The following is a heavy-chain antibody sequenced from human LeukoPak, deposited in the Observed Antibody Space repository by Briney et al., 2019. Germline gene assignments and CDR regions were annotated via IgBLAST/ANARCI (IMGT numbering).Heavy chain of an antibody. CDR3: TTDKISITMVRGIRYFDY. V-gene: IGHV3-23*01. CDR1: GFTFSSYA. D-gene: IGHD3-10*01. CDR2: ISGSGGST. J-gene: IGHJ4*02. Sequence: GGSLRLSCAASGFTFSSYAMSWVRQAPGKELEWVSAISGSGGSTYYADSVKGRFTISRDNSKNTLYLQMNSLKTEDTAVYYCTTDKISITMVRGIRYFDYWGQGTLVTVSS.